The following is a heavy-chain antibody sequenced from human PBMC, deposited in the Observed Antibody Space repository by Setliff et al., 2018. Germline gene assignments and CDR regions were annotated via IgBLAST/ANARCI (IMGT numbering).Heavy chain of an antibody. V-gene: IGHV4-38-2*01. CDR3: ARMSGFQYMDV. J-gene: IGHJ6*03. CDR1: GFSISSGYY. CDR2: IHHSGKA. Sequence: KPSETLSLTCAVSGFSISSGYYWGWIRQPPGKGLEWIVNIHHSGKAYYNPSLKSRVTMSVDTSKNHVSLKLSSVTATDTAVYYCARMSGFQYMDVWGKGTTVTVSS. D-gene: IGHD3-3*01.